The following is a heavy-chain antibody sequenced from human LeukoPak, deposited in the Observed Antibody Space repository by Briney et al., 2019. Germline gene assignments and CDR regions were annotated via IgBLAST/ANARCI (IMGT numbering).Heavy chain of an antibody. CDR3: ARDSYCSGGTCYSRVGY. V-gene: IGHV7-4-1*02. CDR2: INTNTGNP. Sequence: GASVKVSCKASGYIFTNYPMNWVRQAPGQGLGWMGLINTNTGNPTYAQGLTERFVFSWDTSVSTAYLQITSLKAEDTAVYFCARDSYCSGGTCYSRVGYWGQGTEVTVSS. CDR1: GYIFTNYP. J-gene: IGHJ4*02. D-gene: IGHD2-15*01.